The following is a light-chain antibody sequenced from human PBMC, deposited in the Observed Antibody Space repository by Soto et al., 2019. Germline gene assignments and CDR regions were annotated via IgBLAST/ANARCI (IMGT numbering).Light chain of an antibody. J-gene: IGKJ2*01. CDR1: QSVSSSY. CDR2: GAS. CDR3: QQYGSSSYT. V-gene: IGKV3-20*01. Sequence: EIVLTQSPGTLSLSPGERATLSCRASQSVSSSYLAWYQQRPGQAPRLLIYGASSRATGIPDRVSGSGSGTAFTLTSSRLEPEASAVYYCQQYGSSSYTFGQGTKMEIK.